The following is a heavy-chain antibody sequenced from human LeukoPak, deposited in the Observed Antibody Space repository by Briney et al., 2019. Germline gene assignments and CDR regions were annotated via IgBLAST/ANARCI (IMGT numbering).Heavy chain of an antibody. Sequence: TSETLSLTCTVSGGSISSSSYYWGWIRQPPGKGLEWIGSIYYSGSTYYNPSLKSRVTISVDTSKNQFSLKLSSVTAADTAVYYCASSNIAAATNWGQGTLVTVSS. CDR3: ASSNIAAATN. CDR1: GGSISSSSYY. V-gene: IGHV4-39*01. CDR2: IYYSGST. D-gene: IGHD6-13*01. J-gene: IGHJ4*02.